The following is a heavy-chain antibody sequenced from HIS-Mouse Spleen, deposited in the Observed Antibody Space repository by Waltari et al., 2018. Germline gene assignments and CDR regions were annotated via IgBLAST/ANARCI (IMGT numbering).Heavy chain of an antibody. V-gene: IGHV3-30-3*01. Sequence: QVQLVESGGGVVQPGRSLRLSCAASGFTVRSYSMHWVRQAPGKGLEWVAVISYDGSNKYYADSVKGRFTISRDNSKNTLYLQMNSLRAEDTAVYYCARGFVDTAMVDYWGQGTLVTVSS. J-gene: IGHJ4*02. D-gene: IGHD5-18*01. CDR1: GFTVRSYS. CDR3: ARGFVDTAMVDY. CDR2: ISYDGSNK.